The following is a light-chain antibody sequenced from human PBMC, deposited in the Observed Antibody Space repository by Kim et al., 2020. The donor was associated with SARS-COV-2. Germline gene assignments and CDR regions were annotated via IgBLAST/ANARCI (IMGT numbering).Light chain of an antibody. CDR1: ESVSSRD. Sequence: IVLTQSPGTLSLSPGERVTLSCRASESVSSRDLAWYQQRPGQAPRLLIYGESSRATGIPDRFSGSGSGRDFTLTISRLEPEDFAVYYCQQYGSSITFGQGTRLEIK. J-gene: IGKJ5*01. CDR3: QQYGSSIT. V-gene: IGKV3-20*01. CDR2: GES.